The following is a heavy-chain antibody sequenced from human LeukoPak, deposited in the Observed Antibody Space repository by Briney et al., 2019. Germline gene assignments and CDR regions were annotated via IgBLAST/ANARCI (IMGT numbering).Heavy chain of an antibody. CDR1: GYTFTSYA. V-gene: IGHV1-3*01. J-gene: IGHJ6*02. CDR2: INAGNGNT. Sequence: GGSLRLSCAASGYTFTSYAMHWVRQAPGQRLEWMGWINAGNGNTKYSQKFQGRVTITRDTSASTAYMELSSLRSEDTAVYYCARDYDILTGRYYYYYGMDVWGQGTTVTVSS. D-gene: IGHD3-9*01. CDR3: ARDYDILTGRYYYYYGMDV.